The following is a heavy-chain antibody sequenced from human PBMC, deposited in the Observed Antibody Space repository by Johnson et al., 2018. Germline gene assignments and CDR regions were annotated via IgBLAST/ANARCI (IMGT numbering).Heavy chain of an antibody. V-gene: IGHV3-30*03. D-gene: IGHD6-19*01. CDR1: GVTLSTSI. CDR2: ISHDEITK. J-gene: IGHJ3*02. Sequence: VQLVETGGGVVQPGTSLRLSCGVSGVTLSTSIIHWVRQAPGKGLEWVALISHDEITKSYGDSAKDRFTITRDTSKNTVFLQLNRLRVEDTAAYYCAREEYSSGRAGIFPIWGQGTMVTVSP. CDR3: AREEYSSGRAGIFPI.